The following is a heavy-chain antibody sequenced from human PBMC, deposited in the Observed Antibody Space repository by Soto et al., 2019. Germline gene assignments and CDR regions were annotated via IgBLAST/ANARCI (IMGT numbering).Heavy chain of an antibody. CDR2: ISSNRGST. J-gene: IGHJ5*02. Sequence: GGSLRLSCAASGFTFSSYAMHWVRQAPGKGLEYVSGISSNRGSTYYANSVKGRFTISRDNSKNTLYLQRGSLIAEDMAVYYCGRANPPWFDPWGQGTLVTVSS. CDR3: GRANPPWFDP. CDR1: GFTFSSYA. V-gene: IGHV3-64*01.